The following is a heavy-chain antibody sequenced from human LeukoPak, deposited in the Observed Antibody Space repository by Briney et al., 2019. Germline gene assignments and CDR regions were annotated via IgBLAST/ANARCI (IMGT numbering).Heavy chain of an antibody. D-gene: IGHD2-2*02. Sequence: GGSLRLSCAASGFTFSSYAMHWVRQAPGKGLEYVSAISSNGGSTYYANSVKGRFTISRDNSKNTLYLQMNSLRAEDTAVYYCVRGSCSSTSCYRSFDYWAQGTLVTVSS. CDR3: VRGSCSSTSCYRSFDY. V-gene: IGHV3-64*01. J-gene: IGHJ4*02. CDR1: GFTFSSYA. CDR2: ISSNGGST.